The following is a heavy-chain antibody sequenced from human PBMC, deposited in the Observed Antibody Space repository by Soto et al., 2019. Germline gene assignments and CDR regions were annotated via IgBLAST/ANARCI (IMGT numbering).Heavy chain of an antibody. J-gene: IGHJ4*02. CDR1: GGYFSGYY. CDR2: INHSGIT. Sequence: QVLLEQWGAGLLKHSETLSLTCAVYGGYFSGYYWTWLRQPPGRGLEWLGEINHSGITDYNPSLKSRVSISIDTSKNQFSLKLNSVTAADTAVYYCAVGPRMWLAGGGYWGQGTLVTVSS. V-gene: IGHV4-34*01. CDR3: AVGPRMWLAGGGY. D-gene: IGHD6-19*01.